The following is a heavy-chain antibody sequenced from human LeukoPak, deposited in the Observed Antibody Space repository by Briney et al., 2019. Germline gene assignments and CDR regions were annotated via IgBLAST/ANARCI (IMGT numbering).Heavy chain of an antibody. Sequence: GGSLRLSCAASGFTFDDYTMHWVRQAPGKGLEWVSLISWDGGSTYYADSVKGRFTISRDNSKNTLYLQMNSLRAEDTAVYYCAKDRDILTAWGQGTLVTVSS. D-gene: IGHD3-9*01. CDR2: ISWDGGST. V-gene: IGHV3-43*01. CDR3: AKDRDILTA. CDR1: GFTFDDYT. J-gene: IGHJ5*02.